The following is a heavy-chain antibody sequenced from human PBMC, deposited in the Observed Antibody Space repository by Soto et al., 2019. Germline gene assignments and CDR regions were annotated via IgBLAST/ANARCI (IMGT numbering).Heavy chain of an antibody. J-gene: IGHJ6*02. CDR3: IQSRCGGDCLQSYASYYYYGMDV. D-gene: IGHD2-21*02. CDR2: IYWDDDK. Sequence: QITLKESGPTLVKPTQTLTLTCTFSAFSLSTGGVGVGWIRQPPGKALEWLALIYWDDDKRYSPSLSSRLTITKDTSKNPVVLTMTNMEPVDTATYYCIQSRCGGDCLQSYASYYYYGMDVWGQGTTVTVSS. V-gene: IGHV2-5*02. CDR1: AFSLSTGGVG.